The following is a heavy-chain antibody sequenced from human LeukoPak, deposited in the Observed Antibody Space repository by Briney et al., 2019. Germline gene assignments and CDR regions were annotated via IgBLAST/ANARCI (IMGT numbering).Heavy chain of an antibody. CDR3: ARSDMSITGDGFDY. J-gene: IGHJ4*02. Sequence: ASVKVSCKASGYTFTGYYMHWVRQAPGQGLEWMGWINPNSGGTNHAQKFQGRVTMTRDTSISTAYMELSRLRSDDTAVYYCARSDMSITGDGFDYWGQGTLVTVSS. D-gene: IGHD7-27*01. V-gene: IGHV1-2*02. CDR1: GYTFTGYY. CDR2: INPNSGGT.